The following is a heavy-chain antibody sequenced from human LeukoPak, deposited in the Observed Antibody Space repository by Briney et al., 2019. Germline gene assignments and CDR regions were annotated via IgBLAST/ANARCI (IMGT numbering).Heavy chain of an antibody. CDR2: INPSGGST. J-gene: IGHJ4*02. CDR3: ARQLGYCTNGECHPFDY. D-gene: IGHD2-8*01. Sequence: ASVKVSCKASGYTFTSYYMHWVRQAPGQGLEWMGIINPSGGSTSYAQKFQGRVTMTRDTSTSTVYMELSSLRSEDTAVYYCARQLGYCTNGECHPFDYWGQGTLVTVSS. CDR1: GYTFTSYY. V-gene: IGHV1-46*03.